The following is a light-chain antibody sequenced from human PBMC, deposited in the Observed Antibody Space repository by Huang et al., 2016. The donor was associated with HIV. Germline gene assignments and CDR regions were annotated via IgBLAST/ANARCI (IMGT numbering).Light chain of an antibody. CDR1: QSLVYGDGNTH. CDR3: MQGTHWPPWT. Sequence: DVVMTQSPLSLPVTLGQPASISCRSSQSLVYGDGNTHLNWFQQRTGQSPRRLMYKVSNRDSGVPDRFSGSGSGTDFTLRISRVEAEDVGIYYCMQGTHWPPWTFGQGTKVEIK. CDR2: KVS. J-gene: IGKJ1*01. V-gene: IGKV2-30*01.